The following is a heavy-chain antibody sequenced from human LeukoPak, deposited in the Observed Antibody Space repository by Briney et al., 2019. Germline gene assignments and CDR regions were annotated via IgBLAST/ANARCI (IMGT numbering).Heavy chain of an antibody. J-gene: IGHJ5*02. Sequence: GASVKVSCKASGYTFTSYGISWVRQAPGQGLEWMGWISAYNGNTNYAQKLQGRVTMTTDTSTSTAYMELRSLRSDDTAGDYCARLVDIVATIEEADNWFDPWGQGTLVTVSS. CDR2: ISAYNGNT. V-gene: IGHV1-18*01. D-gene: IGHD5-12*01. CDR3: ARLVDIVATIEEADNWFDP. CDR1: GYTFTSYG.